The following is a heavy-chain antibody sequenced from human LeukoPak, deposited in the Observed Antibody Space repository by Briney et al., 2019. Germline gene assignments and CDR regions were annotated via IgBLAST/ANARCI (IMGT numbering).Heavy chain of an antibody. CDR2: IYYSGST. V-gene: IGHV4-59*01. CDR3: ARGGYSYDNWFDP. Sequence: SSETLSLTCTVSGGSIRTYYWSWIRQPPGKGLEWIGYIYYSGSTNYNPSLKSRVTISVDTSKNQFSLKLSSVTAADTAVYYCARGGYSYDNWFDPWGQGTLVTVSS. J-gene: IGHJ5*02. D-gene: IGHD5-18*01. CDR1: GGSIRTYY.